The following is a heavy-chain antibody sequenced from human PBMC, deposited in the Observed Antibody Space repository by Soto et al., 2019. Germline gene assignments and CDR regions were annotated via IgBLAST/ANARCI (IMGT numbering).Heavy chain of an antibody. J-gene: IGHJ5*02. CDR1: GYHLGNYD. CDR2: MSPKNGDT. D-gene: IGHD2-21*01. V-gene: IGHV1-8*02. Sequence: ASVKVSCNASGYHLGNYDLNWVRQATVQGLESMGRMSPKNGDTGHAQKFEGRVTLTSDDTITTAYRELTGLRPNDTAVYYCARVPSRLIMIAAPDEGLLCHDPSGQG. CDR3: ARVPSRLIMIAAPDEGLLCHDP.